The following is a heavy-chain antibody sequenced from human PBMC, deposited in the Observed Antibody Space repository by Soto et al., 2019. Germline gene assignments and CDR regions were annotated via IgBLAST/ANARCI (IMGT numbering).Heavy chain of an antibody. D-gene: IGHD5-18*01. Sequence: SQTLSLTCAVSRDSVSSNSAAWNWIRQSPSRGLEWLGRTYYRSKWYNDYAVSVKSRITINPDTSKNQFSLQLNSVTPEDTAVYYCARSGNTAMAKSLDYWGQGTLVTVSS. CDR2: TYYRSKWYN. CDR3: ARSGNTAMAKSLDY. V-gene: IGHV6-1*01. CDR1: RDSVSSNSAA. J-gene: IGHJ4*02.